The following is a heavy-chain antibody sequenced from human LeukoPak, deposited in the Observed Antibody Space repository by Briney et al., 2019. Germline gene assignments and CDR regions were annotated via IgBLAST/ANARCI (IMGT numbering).Heavy chain of an antibody. V-gene: IGHV3-53*01. CDR1: GFTVSSNY. J-gene: IGHJ3*02. CDR3: AREIRPSGRDYASDLDAFDI. D-gene: IGHD4-17*01. CDR2: IYSGGST. Sequence: GGSLRLSCAASGFTVSSNYMSWVRQAPGKGLEWVTVIYSGGSTYYADSVKGRFTISRDNSKNTLYLQMNSLRAEDTAAYYCAREIRPSGRDYASDLDAFDIWGQGTMVTVSS.